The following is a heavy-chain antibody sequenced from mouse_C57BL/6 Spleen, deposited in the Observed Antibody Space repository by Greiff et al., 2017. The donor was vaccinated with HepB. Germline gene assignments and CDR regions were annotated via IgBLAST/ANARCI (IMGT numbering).Heavy chain of an antibody. CDR2: IYPGSGST. CDR3: ARGHYGNYDGDYAMDY. D-gene: IGHD2-1*01. Sequence: QVQLQQPGAELVKPGASVKMSCKASGYTFTSYWITWVKQRPGQGLEWIGDIYPGSGSTNYNEKLKSKATLTVDTSSSTAYMQLSSLTSEDSAVYYGARGHYGNYDGDYAMDYWGQGTSVTVSS. CDR1: GYTFTSYW. V-gene: IGHV1-55*01. J-gene: IGHJ4*01.